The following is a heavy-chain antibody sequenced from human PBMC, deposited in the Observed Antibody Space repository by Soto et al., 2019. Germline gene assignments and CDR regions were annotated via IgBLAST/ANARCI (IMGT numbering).Heavy chain of an antibody. V-gene: IGHV3-23*01. CDR1: GFTFSSYA. J-gene: IGHJ4*02. CDR3: AKDGWYNWNNLPNY. CDR2: ISGSGGST. Sequence: GGSLRLSCAASGFTFSSYAMSWVRQAPGKGLEWVSAISGSGGSTYYADSVKGRFTISRDNSKNTLYLQMNSLRAEDTAVYYCAKDGWYNWNNLPNYWGQGNLVTVSS. D-gene: IGHD1-20*01.